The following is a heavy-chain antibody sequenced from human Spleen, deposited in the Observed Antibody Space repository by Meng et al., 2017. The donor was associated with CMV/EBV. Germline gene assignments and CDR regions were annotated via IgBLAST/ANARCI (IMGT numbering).Heavy chain of an antibody. D-gene: IGHD2-2*01. CDR3: ARGGHCIGTSCYWGGWFGP. J-gene: IGHJ5*02. Sequence: ASVKVSCKASGYTFTSYDINWVRQAAGQGLEWMGWMNPNSGNTGSAQRFQDRITMTRGTSISTAYMELSSLTSEDTAVYYCARGGHCIGTSCYWGGWFGPWGQGTLVTVSS. V-gene: IGHV1-8*01. CDR2: MNPNSGNT. CDR1: GYTFTSYD.